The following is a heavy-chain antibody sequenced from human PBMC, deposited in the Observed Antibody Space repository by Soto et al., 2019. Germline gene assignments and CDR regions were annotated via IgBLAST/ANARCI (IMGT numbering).Heavy chain of an antibody. CDR3: ARSPSRYGVEYFQH. Sequence: SVKVSCKASGGTFSSYAISWVRQAPGQGLEWMGGIIPIFGTANYAQKFQGRVTITADKSTSTAYMELSSLRSEDTAVYYCARSPSRYGVEYFQHWGQGTLVTVSS. J-gene: IGHJ1*01. V-gene: IGHV1-69*06. CDR1: GGTFSSYA. D-gene: IGHD4-17*01. CDR2: IIPIFGTA.